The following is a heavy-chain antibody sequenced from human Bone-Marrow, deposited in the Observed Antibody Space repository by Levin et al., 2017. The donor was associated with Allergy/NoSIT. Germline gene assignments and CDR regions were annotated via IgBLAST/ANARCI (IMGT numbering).Heavy chain of an antibody. CDR3: ARAHGGGTSCNYY. V-gene: IGHV3-21*01. Sequence: LSLTCAASGFTFSSYSMNWVRQAPGKGLEWVSSISPSSSYIYYADSVKGRFTISRDNAKNSLYLQMNSLRAEDTAVYYCARAHGGGTSCNYYWGQGTLVTVSS. J-gene: IGHJ4*02. CDR2: ISPSSSYI. D-gene: IGHD2-2*01. CDR1: GFTFSSYS.